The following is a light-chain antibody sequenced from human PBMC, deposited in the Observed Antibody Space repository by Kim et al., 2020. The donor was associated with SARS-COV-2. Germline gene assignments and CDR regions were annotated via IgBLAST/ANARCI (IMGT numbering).Light chain of an antibody. V-gene: IGKV1-39*01. J-gene: IGKJ2*01. CDR1: QSISNY. CDR2: AAS. CDR3: QQSYSTPPYT. Sequence: DIQMTQSPSSLSASVRDRVTITCLASQSISNYLKWYQQKPGKAPKLLIYAASSLQSGVPSRFSGSGSGTDFTLTISSLQPEDFATYYCQQSYSTPPYTFGQGTKLEI.